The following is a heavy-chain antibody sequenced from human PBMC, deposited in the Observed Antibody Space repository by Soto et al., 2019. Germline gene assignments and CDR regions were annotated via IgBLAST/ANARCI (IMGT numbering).Heavy chain of an antibody. J-gene: IGHJ6*02. CDR1: GFTFSSYG. V-gene: IGHV3-30*18. Sequence: PGGSLRLSCAASGFTFSSYGMQWVRQAPGKGLEWVAVISDDGSNKYYADSVKGRFTISRGNSKNTLYLQMNSLRAEDTAVYYCAKDWAAAGNLCYYYYGMDVWGQGTTVTVSS. D-gene: IGHD6-13*01. CDR3: AKDWAAAGNLCYYYYGMDV. CDR2: ISDDGSNK.